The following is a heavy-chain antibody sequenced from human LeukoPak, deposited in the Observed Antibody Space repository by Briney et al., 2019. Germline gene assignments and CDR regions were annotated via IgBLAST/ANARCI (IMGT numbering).Heavy chain of an antibody. D-gene: IGHD3-10*02. Sequence: GRSLRLSCAASGFTFSSYEMNWVRQAPGKGLEWVSYISSSGSTIYYADSVKGRFTISRDNAKNSLYLQMNSLRAEDTAVYYCAELGITMIGGVWGKGTTVTVSS. CDR3: AELGITMIGGV. CDR2: ISSSGSTI. V-gene: IGHV3-48*03. J-gene: IGHJ6*04. CDR1: GFTFSSYE.